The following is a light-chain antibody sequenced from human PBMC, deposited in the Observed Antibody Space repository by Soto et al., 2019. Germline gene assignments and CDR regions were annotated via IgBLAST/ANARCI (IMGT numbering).Light chain of an antibody. J-gene: IGLJ1*01. CDR2: DVN. V-gene: IGLV2-11*01. CDR1: SSDVGDYNF. Sequence: QSVLTQSRSVSGSPGQSVTISCTGTSSDVGDYNFVSWYQQHPGKAPKLVIYDVNKRPSGVPDRFSGSKSGNTASLTISGLQADDEADYYCCSYAGSYTYVFGTGTKVTVL. CDR3: CSYAGSYTYV.